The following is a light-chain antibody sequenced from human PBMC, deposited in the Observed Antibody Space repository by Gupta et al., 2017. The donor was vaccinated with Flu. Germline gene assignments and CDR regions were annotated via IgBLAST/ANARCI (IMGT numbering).Light chain of an antibody. CDR2: WAS. J-gene: IGKJ1*01. CDR1: QTVLYSSDNKNY. CDR3: QQYYRTPPT. V-gene: IGKV4-1*01. Sequence: DIVMTQSPDSLAVSLGERATINCKSSQTVLYSSDNKNYLAWYQQKPGQPPKLLIYWASTRESGVPDRVSGSGSGTDFTLTISSLQAEDVAVYYCQQYYRTPPTFGQGTKVEIK.